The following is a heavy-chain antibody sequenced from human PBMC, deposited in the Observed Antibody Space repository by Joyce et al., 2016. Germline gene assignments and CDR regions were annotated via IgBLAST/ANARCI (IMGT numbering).Heavy chain of an antibody. D-gene: IGHD3-10*01. CDR1: GFTFRGYW. V-gene: IGHV3-7*01. Sequence: CAASGFTFRGYWMNWVRQAPGKGLEWVANIKEDGSEKCYVDSVEGRFTISRDNAKNSLYLHMNSLRAEDTAVYYCAREIIMVRGSGFDYWDQGTLVTVSS. J-gene: IGHJ4*02. CDR2: IKEDGSEK. CDR3: AREIIMVRGSGFDY.